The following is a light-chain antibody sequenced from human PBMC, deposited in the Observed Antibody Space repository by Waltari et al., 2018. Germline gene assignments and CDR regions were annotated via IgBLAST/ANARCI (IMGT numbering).Light chain of an antibody. J-gene: IGLJ3*02. CDR2: EVT. V-gene: IGLV2-8*01. CDR3: SSYAGGSWV. Sequence: SALTQPPSASGSPGQLVTISCTGTSSDVGGYNYVSWYQQHPGKAPKLMIYEVTKRPSGVPVRFSGSKSGNTASLTVSGLQTEDEADYYCSSYAGGSWVFGGGTKLTVL. CDR1: SSDVGGYNY.